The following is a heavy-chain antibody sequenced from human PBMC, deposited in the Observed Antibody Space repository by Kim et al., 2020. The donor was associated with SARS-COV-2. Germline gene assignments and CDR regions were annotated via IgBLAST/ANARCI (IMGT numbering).Heavy chain of an antibody. V-gene: IGHV4-59*08. CDR1: GGSISRYY. CDR2: IHSSGST. J-gene: IGHJ5*02. D-gene: IGHD2-2*03. Sequence: SETLSLTCTVSGGSISRYYWSWIRQPPGKGLEWIGCIHSSGSTKYNPSLESRVIISVDTCKNQFSLKLSSVTAADTAVYFCARQLDIVVVPAALAPGWFAPWGQGTLVTVSS. CDR3: ARQLDIVVVPAALAPGWFAP.